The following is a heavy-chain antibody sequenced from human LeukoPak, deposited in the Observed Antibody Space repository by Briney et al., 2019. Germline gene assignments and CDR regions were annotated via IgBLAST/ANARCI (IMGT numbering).Heavy chain of an antibody. Sequence: PSETLSLTCAVYGGSFSGYYWSWIRLPPGKGLEWIGEINHSGSTNYNPSLKSRVTISVDTSKNQFSLKLSSVPAADTAVYYCARGGYSINWADAFDIWGQGTMVTVSS. J-gene: IGHJ3*02. CDR3: ARGGYSINWADAFDI. V-gene: IGHV4-34*01. CDR1: GGSFSGYY. D-gene: IGHD6-13*01. CDR2: INHSGST.